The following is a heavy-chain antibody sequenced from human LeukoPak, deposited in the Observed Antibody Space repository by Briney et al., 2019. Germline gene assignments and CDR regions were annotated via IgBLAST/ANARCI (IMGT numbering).Heavy chain of an antibody. Sequence: ASVKVSCKASGYTFTGYYMHWVRQAPGQGLEWMGWINPNSGGTNYAQKFQGRVTMTRDTSISTAYMELSRLRSDDTAVYYCARSREGTTKYYYYYYMDVWGKGTTVTVSS. CDR1: GYTFTGYY. D-gene: IGHD4-17*01. CDR3: ARSREGTTKYYYYYYMDV. J-gene: IGHJ6*03. CDR2: INPNSGGT. V-gene: IGHV1-2*02.